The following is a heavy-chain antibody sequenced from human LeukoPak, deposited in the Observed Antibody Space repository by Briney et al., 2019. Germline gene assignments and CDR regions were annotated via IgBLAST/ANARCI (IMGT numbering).Heavy chain of an antibody. V-gene: IGHV3-23*01. D-gene: IGHD3-3*01. CDR2: ISGSGGST. CDR1: GFTFSSYA. CDR3: AKESSPRVDYDFWSGYYIDY. Sequence: GGSLRLSCAASGFTFSSYAMSWVRQAPGKGLEWVSAISGSGGSTYYADSVKGRFTISRDNSKNTLYLQMNSLRAEDTAVHYCAKESSPRVDYDFWSGYYIDYWGQGTLVTVSS. J-gene: IGHJ4*02.